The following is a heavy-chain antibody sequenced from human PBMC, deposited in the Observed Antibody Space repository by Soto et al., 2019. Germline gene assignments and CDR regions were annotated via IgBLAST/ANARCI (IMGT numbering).Heavy chain of an antibody. V-gene: IGHV2-5*02. J-gene: IGHJ4*02. D-gene: IGHD1-26*01. Sequence: SGPTLVNPIQTLTLTCTFSGFSLSTSAVGVGWIRQPPGKALEWLALIYWDDDKRYSPSLKSRLTITRGTSKKQVVLRMTKMDPVDTATYFCAHPRRVGTCRSSYYFDYWGQGTLVTVSS. CDR3: AHPRRVGTCRSSYYFDY. CDR1: GFSLSTSAVG. CDR2: IYWDDDK.